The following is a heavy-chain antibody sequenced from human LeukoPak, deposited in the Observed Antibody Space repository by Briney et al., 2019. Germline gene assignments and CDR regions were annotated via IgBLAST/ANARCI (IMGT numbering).Heavy chain of an antibody. CDR2: IYHSGST. CDR3: AGGQWLVRDFDY. J-gene: IGHJ4*02. Sequence: SETLSLTCAVSGGSISSSNWWSWVRQPPGKGLEWIGEIYHSGSTNYNPSHKSRVTISVDKSKNQFSLKLSSVTAADTAVYYCAGGQWLVRDFDYWGQGTLVTVSS. V-gene: IGHV4-4*02. CDR1: GGSISSSNW. D-gene: IGHD6-19*01.